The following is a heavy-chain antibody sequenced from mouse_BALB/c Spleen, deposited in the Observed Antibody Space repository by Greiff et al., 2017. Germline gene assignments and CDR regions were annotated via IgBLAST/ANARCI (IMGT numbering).Heavy chain of an antibody. CDR1: GFTFSSYT. Sequence: DVKLVESGGGLVKPGGSLKLSCAASGFTFSSYTMSWVRQTPEKRLEWVATLSSGGGNTYYPDSVKGRFTISRDNAKNNLYLQMSSLRSEDTALYYCARYDRQSFDYWGQGTTLTVSS. V-gene: IGHV5-9*03. J-gene: IGHJ2*01. CDR2: LSSGGGNT. CDR3: ARYDRQSFDY.